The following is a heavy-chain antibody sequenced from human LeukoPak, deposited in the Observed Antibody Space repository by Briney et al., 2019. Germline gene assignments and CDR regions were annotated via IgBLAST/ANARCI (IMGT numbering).Heavy chain of an antibody. CDR2: ISYDGSKK. D-gene: IGHD4-17*01. CDR1: GFTFSTYG. CDR3: AKQSDGDYGLSFDY. J-gene: IGHJ4*02. Sequence: GGSLRLSCAASGFTFSTYGMHWVRQAPGKGLEWVAVISYDGSKKYYVDSVKGRFTISRDNSKNTLYLQMNSLRAEDTAVYYCAKQSDGDYGLSFDYWGQGTLVTVSS. V-gene: IGHV3-30*18.